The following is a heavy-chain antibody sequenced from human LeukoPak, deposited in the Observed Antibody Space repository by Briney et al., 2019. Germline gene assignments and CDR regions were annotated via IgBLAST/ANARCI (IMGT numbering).Heavy chain of an antibody. J-gene: IGHJ6*02. D-gene: IGHD3-9*01. V-gene: IGHV4-59*12. CDR3: ARGILTGYPYYYYYGMDV. CDR1: GGSIGSYY. CDR2: IYYSGST. Sequence: SETLSLTCTVSGGSIGSYYWSWIRQPPGKGLEWIGYIYYSGSTNYNPSLKSRVTISVDTSKNQFSLKLSSVTAADTAVYYCARGILTGYPYYYYYGMDVWGQGTTVTVSS.